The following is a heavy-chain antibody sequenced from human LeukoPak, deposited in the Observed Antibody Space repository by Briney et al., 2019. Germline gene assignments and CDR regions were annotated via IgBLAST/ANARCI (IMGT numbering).Heavy chain of an antibody. D-gene: IGHD3-10*01. Sequence: SETLSLTCTVFGGSISSSSYYWGWIRQPPGKGLEWIGSIYYSGSTYYNPSLKSRVTISVDTSKNQFSLKLSSVTAADTAVYYCARDLYPYGSGSYFDYWGQGTLVTVSS. J-gene: IGHJ4*02. CDR2: IYYSGST. V-gene: IGHV4-39*07. CDR1: GGSISSSSYY. CDR3: ARDLYPYGSGSYFDY.